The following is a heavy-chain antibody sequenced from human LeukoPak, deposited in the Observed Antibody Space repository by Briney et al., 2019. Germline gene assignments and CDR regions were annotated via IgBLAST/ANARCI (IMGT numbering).Heavy chain of an antibody. D-gene: IGHD2-8*01. J-gene: IGHJ5*02. CDR2: ISGSGGST. V-gene: IGHV3-23*01. CDR1: GFTFSSYG. CDR3: AATQWDIRLIVYANSGWFDP. Sequence: PGGSLRLSCAASGFTFSSYGLHWVRQAPGKGLEWVSAISGSGGSTYYADSVKGRFTISRDNSKNTLYLQMNSLRAEDTAVYYCAATQWDIRLIVYANSGWFDPWGQGTLVTVSS.